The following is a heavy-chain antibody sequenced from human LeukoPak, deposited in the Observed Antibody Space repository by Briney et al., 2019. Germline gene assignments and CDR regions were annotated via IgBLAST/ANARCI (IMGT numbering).Heavy chain of an antibody. CDR2: FDPEDGET. V-gene: IGHV1-24*01. Sequence: ASVKVSCKASGYTFTGYYMHWVRQAPGKGLEWMGGFDPEDGETIYAQKFQGRVTMTEDTSTDTAYMELSSLRSEDTAVYYCATLRDDYYYVMDVWGQGTTVTVSS. J-gene: IGHJ6*02. CDR3: ATLRDDYYYVMDV. CDR1: GYTFTGYY.